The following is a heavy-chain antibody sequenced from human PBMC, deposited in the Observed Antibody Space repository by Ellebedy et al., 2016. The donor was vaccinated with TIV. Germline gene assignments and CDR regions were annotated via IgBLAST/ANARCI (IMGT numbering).Heavy chain of an antibody. CDR1: GGSFSGYY. CDR2: INHSGST. V-gene: IGHV4-34*01. CDR3: ARRQGGWLQSTRYYFDY. Sequence: MPSETLSLTCAVYGGSFSGYYWSWIRQPPGKGLEWIGEINHSGSTMYNPSLKSRVTISVDTSKNQFSLKLSSVTAADTAVYYCARRQGGWLQSTRYYFDYWGQGTLVTVSS. J-gene: IGHJ4*02. D-gene: IGHD5-24*01.